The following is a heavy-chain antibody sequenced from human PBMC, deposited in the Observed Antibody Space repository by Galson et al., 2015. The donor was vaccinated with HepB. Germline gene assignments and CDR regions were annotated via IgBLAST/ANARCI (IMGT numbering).Heavy chain of an antibody. Sequence: SLRLSCAASGFTFSSYAMHWVRQAPGKGLEWVAVISYDGSNKYYADSVKGRFTISRDNSKNTLYLQMNSLRAEDTAVYYCARDRSSSRTYYYYMDVWGKGTTVTVSS. CDR2: ISYDGSNK. V-gene: IGHV3-30-3*01. CDR1: GFTFSSYA. J-gene: IGHJ6*03. D-gene: IGHD6-13*01. CDR3: ARDRSSSRTYYYYMDV.